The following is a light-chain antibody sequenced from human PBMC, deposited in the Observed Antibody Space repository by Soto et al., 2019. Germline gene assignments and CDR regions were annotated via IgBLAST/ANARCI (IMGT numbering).Light chain of an antibody. V-gene: IGLV4-69*01. Sequence: QPVLTQSPSASASLGASVKLTCTLSSGHSSYAIAWHQQQPEKGPRYLMKLNSDGSHSKGDGIPDRFSGSSSGAERYLTISGLQYEDEADYYCQTWGTGFWVFGGGTKVTVL. CDR2: LNSDGSH. J-gene: IGLJ3*02. CDR3: QTWGTGFWV. CDR1: SGHSSYA.